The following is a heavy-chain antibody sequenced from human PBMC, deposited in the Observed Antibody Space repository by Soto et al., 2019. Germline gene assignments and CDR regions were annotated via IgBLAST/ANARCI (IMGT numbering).Heavy chain of an antibody. CDR1: GYTFTGYY. Sequence: QVQLVQSGAEVKKPGASVKVSCKASGYTFTGYYMHWVRQAPGQGLEWMGWINPNSGGTNYAQKFQGRVTMTRDTSISTAYMELSRLRSDDTAVYYCARGRYCSSNSCYMGWFDPWGQGTLVTVS. D-gene: IGHD2-2*02. CDR2: INPNSGGT. J-gene: IGHJ5*02. V-gene: IGHV1-2*02. CDR3: ARGRYCSSNSCYMGWFDP.